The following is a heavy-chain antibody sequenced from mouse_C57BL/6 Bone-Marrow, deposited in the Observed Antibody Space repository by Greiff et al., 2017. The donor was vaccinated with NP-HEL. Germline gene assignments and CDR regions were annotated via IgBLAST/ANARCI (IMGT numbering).Heavy chain of an antibody. CDR1: GFTFSSYG. V-gene: IGHV5-6*01. D-gene: IGHD1-1*01. CDR2: ISSGGSYT. CDR3: ARAFYYYGSSPYYFDY. J-gene: IGHJ2*01. Sequence: EVQVVESGGDLVKPGGSLKLSCAASGFTFSSYGMSWVRQTPDKRLEWVATISSGGSYTYYPDSVKGRFTISRDNAKNTLYLQMSSLKSEDTAMYYCARAFYYYGSSPYYFDYWGQGTTLTVSS.